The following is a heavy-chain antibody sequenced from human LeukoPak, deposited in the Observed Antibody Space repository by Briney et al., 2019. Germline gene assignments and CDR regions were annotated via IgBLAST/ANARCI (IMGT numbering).Heavy chain of an antibody. J-gene: IGHJ4*02. CDR1: GFTFSSYG. CDR3: AKVNKVGASFFDY. Sequence: GGSLRLSCAASGFTFSSYGMGWVRQAPGKGLEWVSVLTGSGTSTFYVDSVKGRFTISRDNFKNTLYLQMNSLSAEDTAVYYCAKVNKVGASFFDYWGQGTLVTVSS. V-gene: IGHV3-23*01. CDR2: LTGSGTST. D-gene: IGHD1-26*01.